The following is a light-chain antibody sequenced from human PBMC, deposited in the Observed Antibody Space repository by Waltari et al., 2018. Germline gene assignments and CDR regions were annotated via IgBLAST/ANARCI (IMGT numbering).Light chain of an antibody. CDR2: NDN. J-gene: IGLJ3*02. Sequence: QSVLTQPPSGSGTPGQRVTISCSGGRSNIGSETVNWYQQLPGTAPKVLIYNDNQRPSGLPDRFSGSKSVTSASLAISGLQSEDEADYYGAAWDDSLHAWVFGGGTKLTVL. V-gene: IGLV1-44*01. CDR3: AAWDDSLHAWV. CDR1: RSNIGSET.